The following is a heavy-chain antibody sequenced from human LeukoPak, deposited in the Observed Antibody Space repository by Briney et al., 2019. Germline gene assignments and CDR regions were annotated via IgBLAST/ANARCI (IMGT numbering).Heavy chain of an antibody. D-gene: IGHD3-3*01. Sequence: GGSLRLSCAASGFTFSSYAMSWVRQAPGKGLEWVSAISGSGGTTYYADSVKGRFTISRDNSKNTLSLQMNSLRAEDTAVYYCAKAGYDFWSGIDFWGQGTLVTVSS. CDR2: ISGSGGTT. CDR1: GFTFSSYA. V-gene: IGHV3-23*01. J-gene: IGHJ4*02. CDR3: AKAGYDFWSGIDF.